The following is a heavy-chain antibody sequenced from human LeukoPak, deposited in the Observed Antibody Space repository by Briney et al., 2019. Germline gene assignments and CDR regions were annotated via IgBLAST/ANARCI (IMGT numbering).Heavy chain of an antibody. D-gene: IGHD3-22*01. J-gene: IGHJ4*02. Sequence: PGGSLRLSCAASGFTFSSHAMSWVRQAPGKGLEWVSAISGSGGSTYYADSVKGRFTISRGNSKNALYLQMNSLRAEDTAVYYCAKDNGYYYDSSGYYYFDYWGQGTLVTVSS. CDR1: GFTFSSHA. CDR2: ISGSGGST. CDR3: AKDNGYYYDSSGYYYFDY. V-gene: IGHV3-23*01.